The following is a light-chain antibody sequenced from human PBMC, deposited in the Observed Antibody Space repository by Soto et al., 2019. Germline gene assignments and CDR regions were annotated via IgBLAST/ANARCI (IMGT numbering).Light chain of an antibody. CDR3: SSYTSLKTRV. CDR2: EVI. V-gene: IGLV2-14*01. Sequence: QSVLAQPASVSGSPGQSITISCTGTSSDIGPYNFVSWYQQHPGKVPKLIIFEVIYRPSGVSNRFSGSKSGNTASLTISDLQADDEADYYCSSYTSLKTRVFGGGTKLTVL. J-gene: IGLJ3*02. CDR1: SSDIGPYNF.